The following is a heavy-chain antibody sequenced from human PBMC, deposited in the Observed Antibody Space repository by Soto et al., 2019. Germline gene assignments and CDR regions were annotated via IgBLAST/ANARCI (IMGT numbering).Heavy chain of an antibody. CDR2: IQDSGSA. CDR1: GASVSSGINH. J-gene: IGHJ4*02. Sequence: QVHLQESGPGLVKPSETLSLTCSVSGASVSSGINHWTWIREPPGRGLEWVGYIQDSGSANYNPSLYSRVTISAGTSKNQFSLKLSSVTAADPAVYYCARGLRANYFDFWGQGTLVAVSS. CDR3: ARGLRANYFDF. V-gene: IGHV4-61*01.